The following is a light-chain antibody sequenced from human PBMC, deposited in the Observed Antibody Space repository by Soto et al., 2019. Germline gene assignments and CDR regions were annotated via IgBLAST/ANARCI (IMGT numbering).Light chain of an antibody. J-gene: IGKJ4*01. CDR2: DAS. CDR1: QDIRKF. CDR3: QQYDILPLT. Sequence: DIQMTQSPSTLSASVGDRVTITCQASQDIRKFLNWYKQKPGKAPKXLSYDASDLAIGVPSRFSGSGSGTDFTLTITSLQPEDIETYYCQQYDILPLTFGGGTKVDIK. V-gene: IGKV1-33*01.